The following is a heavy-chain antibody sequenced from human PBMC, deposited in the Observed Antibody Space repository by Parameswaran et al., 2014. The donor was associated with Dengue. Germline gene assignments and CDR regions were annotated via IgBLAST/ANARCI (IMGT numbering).Heavy chain of an antibody. J-gene: IGHJ4*02. Sequence: WIRQPPGKGLEWIGGICYSGSTYYNPSLKSRVTISVDTSKNQFSLKLSSVTAADTAVYYCASSIAALYYFDYWGQGNPWSPSPQ. D-gene: IGHD6-13*01. CDR3: ASSIAALYYFDY. CDR2: ICYSGST. V-gene: IGHV4-39*01.